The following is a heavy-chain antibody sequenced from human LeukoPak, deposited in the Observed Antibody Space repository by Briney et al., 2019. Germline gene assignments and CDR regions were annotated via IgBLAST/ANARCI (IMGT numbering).Heavy chain of an antibody. Sequence: KSSETLSLTCTVSGGSISSRPYHWGWIRQSPGKGLECIGSLYYSGSTYYNPSLKSRVSISVDTSKNQFSLRLSSVTAADTAVYYCARVTGYMTEDYFDYWGQGTLITVSS. CDR1: GGSISSRPYH. J-gene: IGHJ4*02. V-gene: IGHV4-39*07. D-gene: IGHD6-13*01. CDR2: LYYSGST. CDR3: ARVTGYMTEDYFDY.